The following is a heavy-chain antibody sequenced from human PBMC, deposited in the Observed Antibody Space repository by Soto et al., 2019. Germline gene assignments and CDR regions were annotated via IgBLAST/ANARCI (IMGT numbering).Heavy chain of an antibody. D-gene: IGHD3-22*01. Sequence: EVQLVESGGGLVQPGGSLRLSCAASGFTFSSYWMHWVRQAPGKGLVWVSRINSDGSSTSYADSVKGRFTISRDNAKNTMYLQMNSLRAEDTAVYYCAFLGLYYDCSGSSAFDIWGQGTMVTVSS. CDR3: AFLGLYYDCSGSSAFDI. V-gene: IGHV3-74*01. CDR2: INSDGSST. CDR1: GFTFSSYW. J-gene: IGHJ3*02.